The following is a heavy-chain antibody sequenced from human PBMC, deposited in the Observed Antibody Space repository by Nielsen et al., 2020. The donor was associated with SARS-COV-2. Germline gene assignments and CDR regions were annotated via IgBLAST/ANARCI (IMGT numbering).Heavy chain of an antibody. V-gene: IGHV1-24*01. CDR1: GYTLTELS. CDR3: ARGRSAFTNMNYYGMDV. Sequence: ASVKVSCKVSGYTLTELSMHWVRQAPGKGLEWMGGFDPEDGETIYAQKFQGRVTMTEDTSTDTAYMELSSLRSEDTAVYYCARGRSAFTNMNYYGMDVWGQGTTVTVSS. CDR2: FDPEDGET. D-gene: IGHD3-3*01. J-gene: IGHJ6*02.